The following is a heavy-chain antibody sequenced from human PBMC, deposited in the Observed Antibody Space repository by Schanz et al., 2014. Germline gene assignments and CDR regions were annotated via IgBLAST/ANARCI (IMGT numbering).Heavy chain of an antibody. Sequence: VQLVESGGGVVQPGGSLRLSCAASGFTFSTYWMHWVRQAPGKGLVWISHINSDGTTTTYADSVKGRFTISRDNAENTLYLQMNSLRSEDTAVYYCASSGAGYSSSWDFDYWGQGTLVTVSS. D-gene: IGHD6-13*01. CDR3: ASSGAGYSSSWDFDY. J-gene: IGHJ4*02. V-gene: IGHV3-74*02. CDR2: INSDGTTT. CDR1: GFTFSTYW.